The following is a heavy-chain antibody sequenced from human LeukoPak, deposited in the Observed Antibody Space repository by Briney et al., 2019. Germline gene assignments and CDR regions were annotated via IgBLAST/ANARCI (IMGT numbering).Heavy chain of an antibody. CDR2: INPNSGGT. V-gene: IGHV1-2*02. J-gene: IGHJ4*02. CDR1: GYTFTGYY. CDR3: ARIVLEGSGSRTPIEDY. D-gene: IGHD1-26*01. Sequence: ASVKVSCKASGYTFTGYYMHWVRQAPGQGLEWMGWINPNSGGTNYTQKFQGRVTMTRDTSISTAYMELSRLRSDDTAVYYCARIVLEGSGSRTPIEDYWGQGTLVTVSS.